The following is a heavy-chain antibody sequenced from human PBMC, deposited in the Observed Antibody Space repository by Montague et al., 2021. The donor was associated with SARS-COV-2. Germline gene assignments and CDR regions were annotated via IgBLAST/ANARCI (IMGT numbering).Heavy chain of an antibody. Sequence: SETLSLTCAVSGCSFLPYYWSWIRQPAGGGLEWIGEVYPSGNAFFNSSLNRRVTISVSMSSSQLSLILTSVTAADTAVYYCARARGSHYMSWFDCWGQGTLVTVSS. CDR2: VYPSGNA. CDR1: GCSFLPYY. CDR3: ARARGSHYMSWFDC. D-gene: IGHD3-10*01. J-gene: IGHJ5*01. V-gene: IGHV4-34*01.